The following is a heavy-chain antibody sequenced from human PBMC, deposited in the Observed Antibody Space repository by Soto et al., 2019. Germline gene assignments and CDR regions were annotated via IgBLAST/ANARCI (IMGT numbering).Heavy chain of an antibody. J-gene: IGHJ6*03. Sequence: VSVKVSCKASGYTFTSYGISWVRQAPGQGLEWMGWISAYNGNTNYAQKLQGRVTMTTDTSTSTAYMELRSLRSDDTAVYYCARDGGQQRYYYYYMDVWGKGTTVTVSS. CDR1: GYTFTSYG. V-gene: IGHV1-18*01. CDR3: ARDGGQQRYYYYYMDV. D-gene: IGHD3-16*01. CDR2: ISAYNGNT.